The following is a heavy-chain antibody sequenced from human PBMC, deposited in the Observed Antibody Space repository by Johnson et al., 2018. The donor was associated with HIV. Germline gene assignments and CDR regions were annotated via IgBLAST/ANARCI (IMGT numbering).Heavy chain of an antibody. Sequence: VQLVESGGGLVQPGGSLRLSCAASGFTFSDYYMSWIRQAPGKGLEWVANIKQDGSEKYYVDSVKGRFTISRDNSKNTRYLQMNSLRAEDTAVYYCARVGGGIQLWSYAFDIWGQGTMFTVSS. CDR1: GFTFSDYY. D-gene: IGHD5-18*01. CDR2: IKQDGSEK. V-gene: IGHV3-7*03. CDR3: ARVGGGIQLWSYAFDI. J-gene: IGHJ3*02.